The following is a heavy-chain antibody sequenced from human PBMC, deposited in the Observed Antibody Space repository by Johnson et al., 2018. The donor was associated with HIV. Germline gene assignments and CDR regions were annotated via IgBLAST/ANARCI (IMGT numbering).Heavy chain of an antibody. CDR1: GFTFSSYW. Sequence: VQLVESGGGLVQPGGSLRLSCAASGFTFSSYWMSWVRQAPGKGLEWVANIQQDGSEKYYVDSVKGRFTISRDNAKNSLYRQMNSLRAEDTAVYYCARDGRDLVTRGGFDIWGPGTVVTVSS. D-gene: IGHD5-18*01. J-gene: IGHJ3*02. CDR2: IQQDGSEK. V-gene: IGHV3-7*01. CDR3: ARDGRDLVTRGGFDI.